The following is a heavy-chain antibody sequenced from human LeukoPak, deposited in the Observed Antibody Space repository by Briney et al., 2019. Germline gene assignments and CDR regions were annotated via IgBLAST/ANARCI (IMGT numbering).Heavy chain of an antibody. CDR3: AKDLGPSGDYFYFDY. Sequence: PGRSLRLSCAASGFTFDDYAMHWVRQAPGKGLGWVSGISWNSGSIGYADSVKGRFTISRDNAKNSLYLQMNSLRAEDTALYYCAKDLGPSGDYFYFDYWGQGTLVTVSS. CDR2: ISWNSGSI. V-gene: IGHV3-9*01. CDR1: GFTFDDYA. D-gene: IGHD4-17*01. J-gene: IGHJ4*02.